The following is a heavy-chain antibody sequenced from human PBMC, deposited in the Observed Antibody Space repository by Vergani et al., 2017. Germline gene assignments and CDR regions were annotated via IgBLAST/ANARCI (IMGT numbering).Heavy chain of an antibody. Sequence: EVQLVESGGGLVQPGRSLRLSCAAPGFNFDNYAMHWVRQAPGKGLEWVSGINDNSAIIIYADSVRGRFTISRDNAKKSLYLQMNSLRTEDTAVYYCATKSCGTPGCQIGYFREWGQGTLVTVSS. J-gene: IGHJ1*01. V-gene: IGHV3-9*01. CDR3: ATKSCGTPGCQIGYFRE. CDR2: INDNSAII. CDR1: GFNFDNYA. D-gene: IGHD1-1*01.